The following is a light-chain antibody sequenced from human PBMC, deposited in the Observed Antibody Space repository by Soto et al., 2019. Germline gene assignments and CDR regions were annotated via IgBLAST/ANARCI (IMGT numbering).Light chain of an antibody. CDR3: QQYDGH. V-gene: IGKV1-5*01. J-gene: IGKJ2*01. CDR1: QSINTW. CDR2: DAS. Sequence: DIQMTQSPSTVSASVGDRVTITCRASQSINTWLAWYQQKPGKAPRVLIYDASSLQSGVPPRFSGSGSGTEFTLTISSLEPDDFATYYCQQYDGHFGQGTKLEIK.